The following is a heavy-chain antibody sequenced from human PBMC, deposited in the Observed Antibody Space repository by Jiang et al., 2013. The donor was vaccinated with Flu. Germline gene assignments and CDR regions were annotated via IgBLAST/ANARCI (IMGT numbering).Heavy chain of an antibody. CDR3: AKHCSGGRCYSIDYFDY. J-gene: IGHJ4*02. CDR2: IYSGGST. Sequence: QLLESGGGLIQPGGSLRLSCAASGFTVSSSFMSWVRQAPGKGLEWVSVIYSGGSTYYADSVKGRFTISGDNSKNTLYLQMNSLRAEDTAVYYCAKHCSGGRCYSIDYFDYWGQGTLVTVSS. D-gene: IGHD2-15*01. CDR1: GFTVSSSF. V-gene: IGHV3-53*01.